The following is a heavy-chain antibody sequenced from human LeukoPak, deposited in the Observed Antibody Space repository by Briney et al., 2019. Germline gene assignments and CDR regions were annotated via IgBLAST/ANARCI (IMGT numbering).Heavy chain of an antibody. CDR3: ARDRPLLFLVGAIFRSRGWFDP. J-gene: IGHJ5*02. V-gene: IGHV4-34*01. Sequence: SETLSLTCAVYGGSFSGYYWSWIRQPPGKGLEWIGEINHSGSTNYNPSLKSRVTISVDTSKNQFSLKLSSVTAADTAVYYCARDRPLLFLVGAIFRSRGWFDPWGQGTLVTVSS. CDR2: INHSGST. CDR1: GGSFSGYY. D-gene: IGHD1-26*01.